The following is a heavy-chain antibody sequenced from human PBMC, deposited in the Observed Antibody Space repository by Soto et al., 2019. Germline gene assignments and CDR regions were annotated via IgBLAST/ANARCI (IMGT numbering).Heavy chain of an antibody. D-gene: IGHD6-19*01. Sequence: GGSLRLSCAASGFTFSSYDMHWVRQATGKGLEWVSAIGTVGNTYYPGSVKGRFTISRENAKNSLYLQMNSLRAGDTAVYYCARSGGWTPDYYGMDVWGQGTTVTVSS. CDR3: ARSGGWTPDYYGMDV. CDR2: IGTVGNT. CDR1: GFTFSSYD. J-gene: IGHJ6*02. V-gene: IGHV3-13*01.